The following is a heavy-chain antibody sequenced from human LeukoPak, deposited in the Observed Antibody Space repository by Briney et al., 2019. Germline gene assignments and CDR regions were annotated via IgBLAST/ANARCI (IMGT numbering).Heavy chain of an antibody. CDR3: ARDRPAVLRYFDWLLPDNWFDP. D-gene: IGHD3-9*01. V-gene: IGHV1-18*01. CDR2: ISVYTTNT. J-gene: IGHJ5*02. Sequence: ASVKVSCKASGYTFTGHGISWVRQAPGQGLEWMGWISVYTTNTAYTERLQDRITMTTDPSTSTAYLELRSLRFDDTAVYYCARDRPAVLRYFDWLLPDNWFDPWGQGTLVTVSS. CDR1: GYTFTGHG.